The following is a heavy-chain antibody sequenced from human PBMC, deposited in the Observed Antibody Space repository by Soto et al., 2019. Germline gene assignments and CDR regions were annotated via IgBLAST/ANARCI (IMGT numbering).Heavy chain of an antibody. CDR2: INAGNGNT. J-gene: IGHJ6*02. CDR3: SRDSRARIPAAGTFHGMDV. CDR1: GYRITSYA. D-gene: IGHD6-13*01. V-gene: IGHV1-3*01. Sequence: GTSVKVSCKDSGYRITSYAMHWVRQAPGKRVVWMGWINAGNGNTKYSQKFQGRDTITRDTSASTAYMELSSLRSEDTAVYYCSRDSRARIPAAGTFHGMDVWGQGTTVTVSS.